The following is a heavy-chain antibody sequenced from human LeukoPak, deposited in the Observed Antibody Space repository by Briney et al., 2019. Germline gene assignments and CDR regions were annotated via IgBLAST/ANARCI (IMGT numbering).Heavy chain of an antibody. CDR1: GYTFTGYY. CDR3: ARQRYSSGWIFDY. D-gene: IGHD6-19*01. J-gene: IGHJ4*02. V-gene: IGHV1-2*02. Sequence: ASVKVSCKASGYTFTGYYMHWVRQAPGQGLEWMGWINPNSGGTNYAQKFQGRVTMTRDTSISTACMELSRLRSDDTAVYYCARQRYSSGWIFDYWGQGTLVTVSS. CDR2: INPNSGGT.